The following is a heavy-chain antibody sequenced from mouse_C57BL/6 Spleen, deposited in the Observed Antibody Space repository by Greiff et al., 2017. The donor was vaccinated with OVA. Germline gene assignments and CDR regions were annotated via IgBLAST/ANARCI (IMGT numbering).Heavy chain of an antibody. CDR2: ISGGGGNT. CDR1: GFTFSSYT. Sequence: EVQLVESGGGLVKPGGSLKLSCAASGFTFSSYTMSWVRQTPEKRLEWVATISGGGGNTYYPDSVKGRFTISRDNAKNTLYLQMSSLRSEDTALYYCARHYGSSYLYAMDYWGQGTSVTVSS. J-gene: IGHJ4*01. D-gene: IGHD1-1*01. CDR3: ARHYGSSYLYAMDY. V-gene: IGHV5-9*01.